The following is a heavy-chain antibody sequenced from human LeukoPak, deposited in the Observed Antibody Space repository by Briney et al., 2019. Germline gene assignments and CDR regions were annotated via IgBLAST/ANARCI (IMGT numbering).Heavy chain of an antibody. CDR2: IYYSGST. V-gene: IGHV4-39*01. CDR1: GFTFSTYT. Sequence: PGGSLRLSCAASGFTFSTYTMNWIRQPPGKGLEWIGSIYYSGSTYYNPSLKSRVTISVDTSKNQFSLKLSSVTAADTAVYYCARHLSGSYRPYYYYYMDVWGKGTTVTISS. D-gene: IGHD1-26*01. CDR3: ARHLSGSYRPYYYYYMDV. J-gene: IGHJ6*03.